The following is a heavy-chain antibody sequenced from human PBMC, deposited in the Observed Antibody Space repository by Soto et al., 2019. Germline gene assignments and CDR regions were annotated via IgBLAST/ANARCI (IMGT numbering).Heavy chain of an antibody. CDR3: ARVIIGGSNWFDP. Sequence: GXSVKDSCKAFGYTFTSYGITWVRQAPGQGLEWMGWISAYNGNTNYAQKLQGRVTMTTDTSTSTAYMELRSLRSDDTAVYYCARVIIGGSNWFDPWGQGTLVTVSS. D-gene: IGHD3-16*01. J-gene: IGHJ5*02. V-gene: IGHV1-18*04. CDR1: GYTFTSYG. CDR2: ISAYNGNT.